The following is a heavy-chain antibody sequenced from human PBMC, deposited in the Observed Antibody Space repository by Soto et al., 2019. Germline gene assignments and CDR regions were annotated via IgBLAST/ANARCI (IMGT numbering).Heavy chain of an antibody. J-gene: IGHJ5*02. Sequence: PSETLSLTCTVSGGSISSYYWSWIRQPPGKGLEWIGYIYYSGSTNYNPSLKSRVTISVDTSKNQFSLKLSSVTAADTAVYYCTREQSDDNYFDPWGQGXLVTVSS. V-gene: IGHV4-59*01. CDR1: GGSISSYY. CDR3: TREQSDDNYFDP. CDR2: IYYSGST. D-gene: IGHD6-19*01.